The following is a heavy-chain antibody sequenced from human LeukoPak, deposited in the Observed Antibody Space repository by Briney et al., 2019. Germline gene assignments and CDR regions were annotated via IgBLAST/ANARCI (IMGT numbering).Heavy chain of an antibody. J-gene: IGHJ4*02. CDR1: GFTFSSYE. D-gene: IGHD2-15*01. V-gene: IGHV3-48*03. CDR2: ISSSGSTI. CDR3: ARGKQYRSGGSCWKIYYFDY. Sequence: PGGSLRLSCAASGFTFSSYEMNWVRQAPGKGLEWVSYISSSGSTIYYADSVKGRFTISRDNAKNSLYLQMNSLRAEDTAVYYCARGKQYRSGGSCWKIYYFDYWGQGTLVTVSS.